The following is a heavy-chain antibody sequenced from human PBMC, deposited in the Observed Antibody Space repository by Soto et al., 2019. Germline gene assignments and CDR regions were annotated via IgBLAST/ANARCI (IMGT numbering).Heavy chain of an antibody. Sequence: GGSLRLSCAASGFTFSSYSMNWVRQAPGKGLEWVSSISSSSSYIYYADSVKGRFTISRDNAKNSLYLQMNSLRAEDTAVYYFARDLAVAGTYYYYGMDVWGQGTTVTVSS. CDR2: ISSSSSYI. D-gene: IGHD6-19*01. CDR3: ARDLAVAGTYYYYGMDV. CDR1: GFTFSSYS. J-gene: IGHJ6*02. V-gene: IGHV3-21*01.